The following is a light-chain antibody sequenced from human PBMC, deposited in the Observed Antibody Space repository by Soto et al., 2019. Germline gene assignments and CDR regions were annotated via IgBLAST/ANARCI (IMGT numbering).Light chain of an antibody. V-gene: IGLV8-61*01. CDR3: ALYMGSGIWV. Sequence: QTVVTQEPSFSVSPGRTVTLTCGLSSGSVSTSYYPSWYQQTPGQAPRTLIYSTNTRSSGVPDRFSGSILGNQAALTITGAQADDEADYYCALYMGSGIWVFGGGTKLTVL. CDR2: STN. CDR1: SGSVSTSYY. J-gene: IGLJ3*02.